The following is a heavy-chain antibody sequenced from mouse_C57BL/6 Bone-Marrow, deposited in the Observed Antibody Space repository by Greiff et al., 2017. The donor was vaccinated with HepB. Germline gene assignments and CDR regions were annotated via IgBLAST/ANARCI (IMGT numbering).Heavy chain of an antibody. D-gene: IGHD2-2*01. CDR1: GFTFSSYG. Sequence: EVKLMESGGDLVKPGGSLKLSCAASGFTFSSYGMSWVRQTPDKRLEWVATISSGGSYTYYPDSVKGRFTISRDNAKNTLYLQMSSLKSEDTAMYYCARHRKGSTMVTTYFDYWGQGTTLTVSS. V-gene: IGHV5-6*01. CDR3: ARHRKGSTMVTTYFDY. CDR2: ISSGGSYT. J-gene: IGHJ2*01.